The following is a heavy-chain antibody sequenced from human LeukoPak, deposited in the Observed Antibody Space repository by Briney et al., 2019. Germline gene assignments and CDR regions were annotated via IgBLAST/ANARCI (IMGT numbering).Heavy chain of an antibody. J-gene: IGHJ4*02. CDR3: VRHISTNTGYFDS. V-gene: IGHV4-39*01. Sequence: SDTLSLTCTVSGGSINSHSYYWGWIRQPPGKGLEWIGSVYYDGTSYSNPSLKTRAAVFVDTSRDQFSLDLSFVTAADTALYYCVRHISTNTGYFDSCGQGTVVSVSS. D-gene: IGHD5-24*01. CDR1: GGSINSHSYY. CDR2: VYYDGTS.